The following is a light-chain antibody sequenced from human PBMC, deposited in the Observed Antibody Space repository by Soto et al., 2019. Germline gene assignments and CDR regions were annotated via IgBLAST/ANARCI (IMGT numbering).Light chain of an antibody. CDR1: QSVSDF. V-gene: IGKV3-11*01. CDR3: QQRSDWPT. J-gene: IGKJ4*01. CDR2: DAS. Sequence: ENVLKQSLATLSLSNRERGTLSCRASQSVSDFLAWYQQTPGQPPRLLIYDASRRASGVPARFSGSGSGTDFTLTISCLEPEDFAVYFCQQRSDWPTFGRGAKVDVK.